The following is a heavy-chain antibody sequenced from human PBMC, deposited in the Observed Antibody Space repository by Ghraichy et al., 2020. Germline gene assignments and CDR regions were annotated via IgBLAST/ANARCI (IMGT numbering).Heavy chain of an antibody. CDR3: AKDIRGYSYEIIMTFDY. V-gene: IGHV3-23*01. D-gene: IGHD5-18*01. Sequence: GGSLRLSCAASGFTFSSYAMSWVRQAPGKGLEWVSAISGSGGSTYYADSVKGRFTISRDNSKNTLYLQMNSLRAEDTAVYYCAKDIRGYSYEIIMTFDYWGQGTLVTVSS. CDR2: ISGSGGST. CDR1: GFTFSSYA. J-gene: IGHJ4*02.